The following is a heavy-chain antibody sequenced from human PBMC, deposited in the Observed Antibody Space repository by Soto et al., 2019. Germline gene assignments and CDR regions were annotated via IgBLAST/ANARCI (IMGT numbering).Heavy chain of an antibody. D-gene: IGHD2-21*02. CDR1: GGSINCEGCS. J-gene: IGHJ4*02. V-gene: IGHV4-30-2*01. Sequence: QLQLQESGSGLVKPSQTLSLTCTVSGGSINCEGCSWSWIRQPPGKGLEWVGYIYYTGSTYYNPSLESRVTLSIGRSKGQFSLKLSSVTAADTAVYFCARDTWVTSFDYWSQGTLVTVSS. CDR3: ARDTWVTSFDY. CDR2: IYYTGST.